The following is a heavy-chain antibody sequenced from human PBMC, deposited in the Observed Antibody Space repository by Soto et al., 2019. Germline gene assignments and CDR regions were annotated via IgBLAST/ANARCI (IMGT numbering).Heavy chain of an antibody. CDR1: GFTFSSYS. CDR3: ARAASSLVPYYFDY. V-gene: IGHV3-74*01. Sequence: GGSLRLSCAASGFTFSSYSMSWVRQAPGKGLEWVSRISSGGSSTSYADSAKGRFTISRDNAKNTLYLQMNSLRAEDTAVYYCARAASSLVPYYFDYWGQGTLVTVSS. CDR2: ISSGGSST. J-gene: IGHJ4*02.